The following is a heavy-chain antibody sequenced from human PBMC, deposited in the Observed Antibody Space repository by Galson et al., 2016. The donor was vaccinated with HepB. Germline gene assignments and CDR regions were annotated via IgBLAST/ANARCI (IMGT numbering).Heavy chain of an antibody. Sequence: QSGAEVTKPGESLRISCKGSGSSFTTYWITWVRQMPGKGLEWMGRIDPRDSYTNYSPAFQGHVTISADESINTVYLQWRRLKASDTAMYYCARHVTGDLDDWGQGTLVTVSS. CDR1: GSSFTTYW. J-gene: IGHJ4*02. D-gene: IGHD7-27*01. CDR3: ARHVTGDLDD. V-gene: IGHV5-10-1*01. CDR2: IDPRDSYT.